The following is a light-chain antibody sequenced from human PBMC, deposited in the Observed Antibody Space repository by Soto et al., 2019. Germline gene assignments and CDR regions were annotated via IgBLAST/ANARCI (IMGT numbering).Light chain of an antibody. CDR1: QSVSGW. V-gene: IGKV1-5*01. Sequence: DIQMTQSPSTLSASVGATVPVTCRASQSVSGWLAWYQQKPGEAPKLLIYAPSNFQSGVPSRFSGSGSGTHFTLTISSLQPEDFATYYCQQLHGYPITFGQGTRLEI. CDR2: APS. J-gene: IGKJ5*01. CDR3: QQLHGYPIT.